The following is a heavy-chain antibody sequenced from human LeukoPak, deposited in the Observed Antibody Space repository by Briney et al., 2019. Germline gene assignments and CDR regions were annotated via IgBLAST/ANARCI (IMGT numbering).Heavy chain of an antibody. Sequence: SETLSLTCTVSGGSISSYYWSWIRQPPGKGLEWIGYIYYSGSTNYNPSLKSRVTISVDTSKNQFSLKLSSVTAADTAVYYCARHRDSPPLDYFGYWGQGTLVTVSS. J-gene: IGHJ4*02. CDR3: ARHRDSPPLDYFGY. CDR2: IYYSGST. V-gene: IGHV4-59*08. D-gene: IGHD2-21*02. CDR1: GGSISSYY.